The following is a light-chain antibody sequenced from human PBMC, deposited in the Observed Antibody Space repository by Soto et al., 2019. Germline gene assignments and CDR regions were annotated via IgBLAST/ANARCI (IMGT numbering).Light chain of an antibody. V-gene: IGKV1-5*01. J-gene: IGKJ1*01. CDR2: DAS. Sequence: DIQMTQSPSSLSASVGDRVTITCRASQSISSYLNWYQQKPGKAPKLLIYDASSLHSGVPSRFSGSGSGTEFTLTISSLQPDDFATYYCQQYNTYSWTFGQGTKVDI. CDR3: QQYNTYSWT. CDR1: QSISSY.